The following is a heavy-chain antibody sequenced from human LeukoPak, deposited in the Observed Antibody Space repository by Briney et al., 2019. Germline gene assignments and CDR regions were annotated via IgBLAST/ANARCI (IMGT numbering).Heavy chain of an antibody. CDR1: GDSISTYY. Sequence: SETLSLTCTVSGDSISTYYWSWIRQPPGKGLEWIGYIYYSGSTNYNPSLKSRVTISVDTSKNQFSLKLSSVTAADTAVYYCARSRFGELWFDSWGQGTLVTVSS. V-gene: IGHV4-59*01. CDR3: ARSRFGELWFDS. D-gene: IGHD3-10*02. J-gene: IGHJ5*01. CDR2: IYYSGST.